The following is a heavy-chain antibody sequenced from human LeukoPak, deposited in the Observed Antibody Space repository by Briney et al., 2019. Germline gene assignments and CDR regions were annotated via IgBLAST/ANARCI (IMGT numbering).Heavy chain of an antibody. CDR2: INPGGGST. CDR1: GYTFTSYY. CDR3: ARAPSVPRFDP. Sequence: ASVKVSCKASGYTFTSYYMHWVRQAPGQGLEWMGIINPGGGSTSYAQKFQGRVTMTRDTSTSTVYMELSSLRSEDTAVYYCARAPSVPRFDPWGQGTLVTVSS. V-gene: IGHV1-46*03. D-gene: IGHD2-2*01. J-gene: IGHJ5*02.